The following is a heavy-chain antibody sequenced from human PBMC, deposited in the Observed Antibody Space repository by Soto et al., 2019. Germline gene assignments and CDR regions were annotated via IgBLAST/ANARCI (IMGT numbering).Heavy chain of an antibody. CDR1: GFTFSSYG. D-gene: IGHD3-10*01. Sequence: QPGGSLRLSCAAAGFTFSSYGMHWVRQAPGKGLEWVAVIWYDGSNKYYADSVKGRFTISRDNSKNTLYLQMNSLRAEDTAVYYCAREEYYYGSGNAFDIWGQGTMVTVSS. J-gene: IGHJ3*02. CDR3: AREEYYYGSGNAFDI. CDR2: IWYDGSNK. V-gene: IGHV3-33*01.